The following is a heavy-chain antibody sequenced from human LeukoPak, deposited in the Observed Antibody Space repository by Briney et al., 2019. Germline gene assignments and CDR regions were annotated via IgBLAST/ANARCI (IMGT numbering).Heavy chain of an antibody. CDR2: INHSGST. CDR1: GGSISSSSYY. V-gene: IGHV4-39*07. CDR3: ARGRAVGATSGEAEDH. Sequence: SETLSLTCTVSGGSISSSSYYWGWIRQPPGKGLEWIGEINHSGSTNYNPSLKSRVTISVDTSKNQFSLKLSSVTAADTAVYYCARGRAVGATSGEAEDHWGQGTLVTVSS. J-gene: IGHJ4*02. D-gene: IGHD1-26*01.